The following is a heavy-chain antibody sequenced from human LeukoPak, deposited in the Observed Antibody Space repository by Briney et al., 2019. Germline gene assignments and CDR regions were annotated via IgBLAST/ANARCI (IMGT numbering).Heavy chain of an antibody. J-gene: IGHJ6*03. D-gene: IGHD5-18*01. Sequence: GGSLRLSCAASGFTVSSNYMSWIRQAPGKGLEWVSVIYSGGSTYYADSVKGRFTISRDNSKNTLYLQMNSLRAEDTAVYYCAGALDTAMVSNWGYYYYYYYMDVWGKGTTVTISS. CDR1: GFTVSSNY. CDR3: AGALDTAMVSNWGYYYYYYYMDV. V-gene: IGHV3-66*01. CDR2: IYSGGST.